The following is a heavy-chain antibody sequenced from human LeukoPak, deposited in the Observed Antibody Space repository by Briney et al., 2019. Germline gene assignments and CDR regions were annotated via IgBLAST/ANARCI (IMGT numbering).Heavy chain of an antibody. J-gene: IGHJ4*02. CDR3: ARGYYDSSGYRMDY. CDR1: GGSISGGSYY. CDR2: IYTSGST. Sequence: SQTLSLTCTVSGGSISGGSYYWSWIRQPAGKGLEWIGRIYTSGSTNYNPSLKSRVTISVDTSKNQFSLKLSSVTAADTAVYYCARGYYDSSGYRMDYWGQGTLVTVSS. V-gene: IGHV4-61*02. D-gene: IGHD3-22*01.